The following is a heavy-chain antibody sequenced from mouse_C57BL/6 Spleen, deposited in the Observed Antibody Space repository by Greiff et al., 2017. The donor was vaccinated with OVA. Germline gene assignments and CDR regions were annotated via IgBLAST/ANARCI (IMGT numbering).Heavy chain of an antibody. J-gene: IGHJ2*03. CDR2: INPSSGYT. CDR1: GYTFTSYT. V-gene: IGHV1-4*01. CDR3: ARGGRLDY. Sequence: QVQLKESGAELARPGASVKMSCKASGYTFTSYTMHWVKQRPGQGLEWIGYINPSSGYTKYNQKFKDKATLTADKSSSTAYMQLSSLTSEDAAVYYCARGGRLDYGGQGTSLTVAA.